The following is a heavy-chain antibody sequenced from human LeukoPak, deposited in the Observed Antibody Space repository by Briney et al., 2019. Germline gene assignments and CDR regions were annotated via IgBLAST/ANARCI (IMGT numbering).Heavy chain of an antibody. V-gene: IGHV3-30-3*01. J-gene: IGHJ4*01. CDR3: ARVGYYASGPFSYFDY. CDR1: GFTFSGYA. CDR2: ISYDGSNE. Sequence: GRSLRLSCAASGFTFSGYAMHWVRQAPGKGLEWVAVISYDGSNEYYADSVKGRFTISRDNSKNTLYLQMNSLSVEDTAVYYCARVGYYASGPFSYFDYWGHGTLVTVSS. D-gene: IGHD3-10*01.